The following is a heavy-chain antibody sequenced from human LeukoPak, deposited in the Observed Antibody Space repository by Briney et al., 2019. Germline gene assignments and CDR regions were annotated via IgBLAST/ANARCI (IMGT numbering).Heavy chain of an antibody. CDR2: INANSGGT. J-gene: IGHJ3*02. Sequence: GASVKVSCEASGYTLTGYYMHWVRQAPGQGLEWMGWINANSGGTNYAQKFQGRVTMTRDTSISTAYMELSRLRSDDTAVYYCSRDGVVVVAQGAFDIWGQGTMVTVSS. D-gene: IGHD2-15*01. V-gene: IGHV1-2*02. CDR3: SRDGVVVVAQGAFDI. CDR1: GYTLTGYY.